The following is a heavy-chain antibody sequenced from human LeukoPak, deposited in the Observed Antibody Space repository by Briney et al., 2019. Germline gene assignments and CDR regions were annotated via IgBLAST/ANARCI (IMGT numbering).Heavy chain of an antibody. D-gene: IGHD6-19*01. CDR1: GFIFNSYE. J-gene: IGHJ4*02. V-gene: IGHV3-48*03. CDR2: ISTSGTTR. Sequence: PGGSLRLSCAASGFIFNSYEMNWVRQAPGKGLEWVSHISTSGTTRTYADSVKGRFTISRDNANNSLYLEMNSLRAEDTAVYYCAREIVSTVAGNFDYWGQGTLVTVS. CDR3: AREIVSTVAGNFDY.